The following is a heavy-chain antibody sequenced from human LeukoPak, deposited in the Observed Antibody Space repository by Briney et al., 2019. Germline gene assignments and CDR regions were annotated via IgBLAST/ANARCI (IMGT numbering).Heavy chain of an antibody. CDR1: GGSISDTNY. V-gene: IGHV4-31*11. CDR3: ARDLIDYAFDI. CDR2: IYYSGST. Sequence: SETLSLTCVVSGGSISDTNYWSWVRQSPGKGLEWIGYIYYSGSTYYNPSLKSRVTISVDTSKNQFSLKLSSVTAADTAVYYCARDLIDYAFDIWGQGTMVTVSS. J-gene: IGHJ3*02. D-gene: IGHD2/OR15-2a*01.